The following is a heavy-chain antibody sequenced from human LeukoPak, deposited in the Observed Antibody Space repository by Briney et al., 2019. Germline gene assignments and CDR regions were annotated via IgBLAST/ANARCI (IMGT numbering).Heavy chain of an antibody. J-gene: IGHJ6*03. CDR2: INHSGST. V-gene: IGHV4-34*01. Sequence: SETLSLTCAVYGGSFSGYYWSWIRQPPGKGLEWIGEINHSGSTNYNPSLKSRVTISVDTSKNHFSLKLSSVTAADTAVYYCARLAGYYYYYMDVWGKGTTVTISS. D-gene: IGHD6-25*01. CDR3: ARLAGYYYYYMDV. CDR1: GGSFSGYY.